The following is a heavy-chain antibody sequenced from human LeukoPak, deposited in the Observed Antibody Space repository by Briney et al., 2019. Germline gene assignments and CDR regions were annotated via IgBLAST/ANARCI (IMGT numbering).Heavy chain of an antibody. CDR1: DGFISAYY. CDR3: ARVVSADWFDP. V-gene: IGHV4-4*07. J-gene: IGHJ5*02. D-gene: IGHD3-10*01. Sequence: SETLSLTCTVSDGFISAYYWSWIRKPAGKGLEWIGRIHTSGTTNYNPSLKSRVSVSVDTSKKQFPLKLTSVTAADTAVYYCARVVSADWFDPWGQGTQVTVSS. CDR2: IHTSGTT.